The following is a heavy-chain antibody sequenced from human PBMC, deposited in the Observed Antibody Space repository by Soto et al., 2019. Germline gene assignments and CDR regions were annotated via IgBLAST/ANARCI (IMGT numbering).Heavy chain of an antibody. CDR1: GFTFGNYA. V-gene: IGHV3-23*01. CDR3: AKLASRTWADIDH. J-gene: IGHJ4*02. CDR2: VSGSGSNT. Sequence: PGGSLRLSCAASGFTFGNYAMSWVRQAPGKGLEWVSGVSGSGSNTYYADSVKGRFTISRDNSKNTLYLQMSSLRAGDTAVYYCAKLASRTWADIDHWGQGTMVTVSS. D-gene: IGHD6-13*01.